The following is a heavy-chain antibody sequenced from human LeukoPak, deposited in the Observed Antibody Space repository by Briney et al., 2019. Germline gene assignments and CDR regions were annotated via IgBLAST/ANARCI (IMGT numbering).Heavy chain of an antibody. D-gene: IGHD6-19*01. V-gene: IGHV3-11*01. CDR3: AREVVAGAFDY. CDR1: GFIFSDYY. J-gene: IGHJ4*02. Sequence: NPGGSLRLSCAASGFIFSDYYMSWIRQAPGKGLEWVSDISSSGDIKSYADSVKGRFTISRDNAKTSLHLQMNSLRAEDTAVYYCAREVVAGAFDYWGQGTLVTVSS. CDR2: ISSSGDIK.